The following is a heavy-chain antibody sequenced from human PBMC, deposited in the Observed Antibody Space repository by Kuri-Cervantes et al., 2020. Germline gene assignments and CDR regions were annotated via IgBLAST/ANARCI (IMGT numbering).Heavy chain of an antibody. D-gene: IGHD3-22*01. V-gene: IGHV1-2*02. J-gene: IGHJ6*02. Sequence: ASVKVSCKASGYTFTGYYMHWVRQAPGQGLEWMGWINPNSGGTNYAQKFQGRVTMTRDTSISTAYMGLSRLRSDDTAVYYCARGGGYYYDSSGTGGMDVWGQGTTVTVSS. CDR2: INPNSGGT. CDR3: ARGGGYYYDSSGTGGMDV. CDR1: GYTFTGYY.